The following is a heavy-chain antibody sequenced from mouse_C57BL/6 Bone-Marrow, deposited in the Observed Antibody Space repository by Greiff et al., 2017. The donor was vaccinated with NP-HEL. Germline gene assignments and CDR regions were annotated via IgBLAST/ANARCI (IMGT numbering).Heavy chain of an antibody. V-gene: IGHV3-8*01. J-gene: IGHJ4*01. CDR3: ARYSGSSLYYAMDY. D-gene: IGHD1-1*01. Sequence: VQLQQSGPGLAKPSQTLSLTCSVTGYSITSDYWNWIRKFPGNKLEYMGYISYSGSTYYNPSLKSRISITRDTSKNQYYLQLNSVTTEDTATNDCARYSGSSLYYAMDYWGQGTSVTVSS. CDR2: ISYSGST. CDR1: GYSITSDY.